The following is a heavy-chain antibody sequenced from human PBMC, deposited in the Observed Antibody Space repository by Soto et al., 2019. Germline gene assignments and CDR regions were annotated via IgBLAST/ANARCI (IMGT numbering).Heavy chain of an antibody. Sequence: GSGPTLVNPTQTLTLTCTFSGFSLSTSGVGVGWIRQPPGKALEWLALIYWDDDKRYSPSLKSRLTITKDTSKNQVVLTMTNMDPVDTATYYCAHRLVFTSNDDILTGYYHDAFDSWGQGTMVTVSS. J-gene: IGHJ3*02. CDR3: AHRLVFTSNDDILTGYYHDAFDS. V-gene: IGHV2-5*02. CDR2: IYWDDDK. D-gene: IGHD3-9*01. CDR1: GFSLSTSGVG.